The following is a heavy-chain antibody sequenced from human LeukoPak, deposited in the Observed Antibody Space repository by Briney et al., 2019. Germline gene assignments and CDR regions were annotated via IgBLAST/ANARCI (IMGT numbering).Heavy chain of an antibody. D-gene: IGHD2-2*01. CDR2: ISAYNGNT. V-gene: IGHV1-18*01. CDR1: GYSFTSYG. Sequence: ASVKLSCKASGYSFTSYGINWVRQAPGHGHEWMGWISAYNGNTNYAQKLQGRVTMTTDTSTSTAYMALRSLRSDDTAVYYCARGLTLLGYCSSTSCLDAFDIWGQGTMVTVSS. CDR3: ARGLTLLGYCSSTSCLDAFDI. J-gene: IGHJ3*02.